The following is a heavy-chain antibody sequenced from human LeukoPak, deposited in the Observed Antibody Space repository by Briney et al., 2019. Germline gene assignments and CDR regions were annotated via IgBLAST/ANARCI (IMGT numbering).Heavy chain of an antibody. D-gene: IGHD3-10*01. CDR1: GGSISSGGYY. CDR2: IYYSRST. V-gene: IGHV4-31*03. Sequence: PSETLSLTCTVSGGSISSGGYYWSWIRQHPGKGLEWIGYIYYSRSTYYNPSLKSRVTISVDTSKNQFSLKLSSVTDADTAVYYCARSRGLRENFDYWGQGTLVTVSS. CDR3: ARSRGLRENFDY. J-gene: IGHJ4*02.